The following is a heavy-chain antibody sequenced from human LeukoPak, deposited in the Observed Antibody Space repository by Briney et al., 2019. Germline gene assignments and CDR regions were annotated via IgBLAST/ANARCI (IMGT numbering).Heavy chain of an antibody. CDR2: LYPGGNKA. J-gene: IGHJ4*02. CDR1: GFTFSSYG. V-gene: IGHV1-46*01. D-gene: IGHD2-8*01. Sequence: PGGSLRLSCAASGFTFSSYGMHWVRQAPGQGLEWVAVLYPGGNKAIYAQRFQGRFTLTRDTSTNTVYMEVTSLASEDTAIYYCASEVPRTSRFDHWGQGTLVTVSS. CDR3: ASEVPRTSRFDH.